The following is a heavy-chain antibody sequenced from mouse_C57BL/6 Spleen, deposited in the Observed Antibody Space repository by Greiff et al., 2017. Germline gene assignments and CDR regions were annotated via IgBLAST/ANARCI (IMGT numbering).Heavy chain of an antibody. V-gene: IGHV1-64*01. D-gene: IGHD2-3*01. Sequence: QVQLQQPGAELVKPGASVKLSCKASGYTFTSYWMHWVKQRPGQGLEWIGMIHPNSGSTNYNEKFKSKATLTVDKSSSTAYMQLSSLTSEDSAVYYCARSGDGYSFDDWGQGTTLTVSS. J-gene: IGHJ2*01. CDR1: GYTFTSYW. CDR3: ARSGDGYSFDD. CDR2: IHPNSGST.